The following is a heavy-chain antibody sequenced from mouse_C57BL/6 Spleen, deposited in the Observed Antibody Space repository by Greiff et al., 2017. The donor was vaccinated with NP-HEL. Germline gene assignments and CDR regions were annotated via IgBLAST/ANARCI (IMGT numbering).Heavy chain of an antibody. CDR3: ARRAYYTNYGGGYWYFDV. V-gene: IGHV1-7*01. J-gene: IGHJ1*03. CDR2: INPSSGYT. D-gene: IGHD2-5*01. Sequence: VQLQQSGAELAKPGASVKLSCKASGYTFTSYWMHWVKQRPGQGLEWIGYINPSSGYTKYNQKFKDKATLTADKSSSPAYMQLSSLTYEDSAVLYCARRAYYTNYGGGYWYFDVWGTGTTVTVAS. CDR1: GYTFTSYW.